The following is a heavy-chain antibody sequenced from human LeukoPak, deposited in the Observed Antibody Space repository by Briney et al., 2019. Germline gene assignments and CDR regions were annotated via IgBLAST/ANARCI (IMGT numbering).Heavy chain of an antibody. D-gene: IGHD2-15*01. CDR1: GYTFTSYW. CDR2: IYPGDSDT. CDR3: ARTDCSGGSCYPWGMDV. Sequence: GESLKISCLGSGYTFTSYWIGWVRQTPGKGLEWMGVIYPGDSDTRYSTSFQGQVTFSADKSMSTAYLQWSSLKASDTAMYYCARTDCSGGSCYPWGMDVWGQGTTVTVSS. J-gene: IGHJ6*02. V-gene: IGHV5-51*01.